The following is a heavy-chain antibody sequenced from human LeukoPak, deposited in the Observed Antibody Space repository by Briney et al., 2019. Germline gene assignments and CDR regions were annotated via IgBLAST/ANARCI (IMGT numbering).Heavy chain of an antibody. CDR3: ASMNSSGYSPFDY. J-gene: IGHJ4*02. CDR1: GESFSGYY. CDR2: ITHSGST. Sequence: SETLSLTCAVYGESFSGYYWGWIRQPPGKGLEWIGEITHSGSTNYNPSLKSRVAMSVDTSKNQFSLKLSSVTAADTAVYYCASMNSSGYSPFDYWGQGTLVTVSS. D-gene: IGHD3-22*01. V-gene: IGHV4-34*01.